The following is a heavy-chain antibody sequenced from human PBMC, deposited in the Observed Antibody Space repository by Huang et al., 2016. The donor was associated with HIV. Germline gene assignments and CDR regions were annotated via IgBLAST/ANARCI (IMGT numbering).Heavy chain of an antibody. Sequence: EVQLVESGGGLVQPGGSLRLSCAASGFTFKSHWMGWVRQAQGKGREWVAGIKPDGSEISYVDSVKGRFTISRDNAKNSLYLLLNSLRAEDTAVYYCVRLLDHTGDYWGQGTLVTVSS. D-gene: IGHD2-2*02. CDR1: GFTFKSHW. J-gene: IGHJ4*02. V-gene: IGHV3-7*01. CDR2: IKPDGSEI. CDR3: VRLLDHTGDY.